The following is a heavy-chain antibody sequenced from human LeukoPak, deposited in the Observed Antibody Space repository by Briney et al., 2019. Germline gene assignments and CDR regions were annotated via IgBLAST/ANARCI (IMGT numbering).Heavy chain of an antibody. CDR1: GFTFDDYA. CDR3: AKDMGVVGNDAFDI. D-gene: IGHD1-26*01. J-gene: IGHJ3*02. V-gene: IGHV3-9*01. CDR2: ISWNSGSI. Sequence: GGSLRLSCAASGFTFDDYAMHWVRHAPGKGREWVSGISWNSGSIGYADSVKGRFTISRDNAKNSLYLQMNSLRAEDTALYYCAKDMGVVGNDAFDIWGQGTMVTVSS.